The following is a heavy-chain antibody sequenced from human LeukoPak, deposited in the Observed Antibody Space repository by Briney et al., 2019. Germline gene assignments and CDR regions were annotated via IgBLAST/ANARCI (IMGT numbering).Heavy chain of an antibody. Sequence: SETLSLTCTVSGYSISSGYYWGWIRQPPGKGLEWIGSIYHSGRTFYNPSLKSRVTISVDKSKNQFSLKLSSVTAADTAVYYCARVGWLDYYYMDVWGKGTTVTVSS. CDR3: ARVGWLDYYYMDV. CDR1: GYSISSGYY. CDR2: IYHSGRT. V-gene: IGHV4-38-2*02. D-gene: IGHD6-19*01. J-gene: IGHJ6*03.